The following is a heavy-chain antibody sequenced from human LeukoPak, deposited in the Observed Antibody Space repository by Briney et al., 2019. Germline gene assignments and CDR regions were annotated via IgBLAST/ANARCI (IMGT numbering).Heavy chain of an antibody. CDR2: IYTSGST. V-gene: IGHV4-61*02. Sequence: PSQTLSLTCTVSGGSISSGSYYWSWIRQPAGKGLEWIGRIYTSGSTNYNPSLKSRVTISVDTSKNQFSLKLSSVTAADTGVYYCASMEFSDDLSEYFHHWGQGTLVTVSS. CDR3: ASMEFSDDLSEYFHH. J-gene: IGHJ1*01. CDR1: GGSISSGSYY. D-gene: IGHD1-1*01.